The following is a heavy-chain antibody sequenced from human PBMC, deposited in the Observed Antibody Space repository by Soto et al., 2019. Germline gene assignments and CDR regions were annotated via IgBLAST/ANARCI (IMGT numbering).Heavy chain of an antibody. CDR3: PAAVAPYCFDY. J-gene: IGHJ4*02. CDR2: INAGNVNT. CDR1: GYTFTSYA. D-gene: IGHD6-13*01. Sequence: QVQLVQSGAEEKKPGASVKVSCKASGYTFTSYAMHWVRQAHGQRLGGMGWINAGNVNTKYSQKFQGRVTITRDTSPCTDYIDLSSLKSEVTALYYYPAAVAPYCFDYWGQGTLVTVSS. V-gene: IGHV1-3*05.